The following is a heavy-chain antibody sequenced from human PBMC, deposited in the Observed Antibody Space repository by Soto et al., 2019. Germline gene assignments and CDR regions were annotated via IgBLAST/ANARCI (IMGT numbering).Heavy chain of an antibody. CDR2: INPHGGST. Sequence: VSMKVSWKAPRGTFTSYYMNWVRRDRGEWLEWMGVINPHGGSTADAQKFKCRVTLTRDTSASTVYMEVSSLTSEDTGMYYCARSSGGNFGIIIEGTNWFAPWGQGTLFNVSS. D-gene: IGHD1-26*01. J-gene: IGHJ5*02. CDR3: ARSSGGNFGIIIEGTNWFAP. V-gene: IGHV1-46*03. CDR1: RGTFTSYY.